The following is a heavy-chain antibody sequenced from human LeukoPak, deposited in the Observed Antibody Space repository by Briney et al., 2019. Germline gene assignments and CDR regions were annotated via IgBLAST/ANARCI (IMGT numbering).Heavy chain of an antibody. CDR1: GFTFTTSS. D-gene: IGHD7-27*01. CDR3: AAELSGESDAFDI. J-gene: IGHJ3*02. Sequence: ASVKVSCKASGFTFTTSSVQWVRQARGQRLEWIGWIVVGSGTTNSAQKLQERVTINRDMSTSTAYMELSSLSSEDTAVYYCAAELSGESDAFDIWGQGTLVTVSS. CDR2: IVVGSGTT. V-gene: IGHV1-58*01.